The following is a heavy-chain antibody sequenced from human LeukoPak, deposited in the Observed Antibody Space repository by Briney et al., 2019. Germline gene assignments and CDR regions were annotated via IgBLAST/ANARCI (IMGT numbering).Heavy chain of an antibody. CDR2: IYYSGST. Sequence: PSETLSLTCTVSDDSISHYYWSWIRQPPGKGLEWIGYIYYSGSTNYNPSLKSRVTISVDTSKNQFSLKLSSVTAADTAVYYCARDAAVAGTPLYYYYYGMDVWGQGTTVTVSS. CDR1: DDSISHYY. V-gene: IGHV4-59*01. J-gene: IGHJ6*02. CDR3: ARDAAVAGTPLYYYYYGMDV. D-gene: IGHD6-19*01.